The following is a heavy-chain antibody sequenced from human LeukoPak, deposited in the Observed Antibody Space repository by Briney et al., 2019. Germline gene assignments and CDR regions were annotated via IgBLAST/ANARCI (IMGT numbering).Heavy chain of an antibody. D-gene: IGHD3-10*01. V-gene: IGHV4-4*02. CDR1: GGSVSSSNW. CDR3: AGGGGTMVRGVTHY. Sequence: SETLSLTCTVSGGSVSSSNWWSWVRQPPGKGLEWIGEIYHSGSTNYNPSLKSRVTISVDKSKNQFSLKLSSVTAADTAVYYCAGGGGTMVRGVTHYWGQGTLVTVSS. J-gene: IGHJ4*02. CDR2: IYHSGST.